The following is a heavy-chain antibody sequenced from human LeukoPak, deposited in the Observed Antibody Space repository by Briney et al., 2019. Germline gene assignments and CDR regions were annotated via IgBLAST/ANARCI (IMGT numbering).Heavy chain of an antibody. CDR3: ATGSRATTHYYGMDV. Sequence: ASVKVSCKASGGTFSSYAISWVRQAPGQGLEWMGRINPNSGGTNYAQKFQGRVTMTRDTSISTAYMELSRLRSDDTAVYYCATGSRATTHYYGMDVWGQGTTVTVSS. V-gene: IGHV1-2*06. CDR2: INPNSGGT. J-gene: IGHJ6*02. CDR1: GGTFSSYA. D-gene: IGHD1-26*01.